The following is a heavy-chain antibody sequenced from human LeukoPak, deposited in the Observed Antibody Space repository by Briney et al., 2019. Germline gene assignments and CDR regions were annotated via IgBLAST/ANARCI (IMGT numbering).Heavy chain of an antibody. Sequence: GGSLRLSCAASGFTFSCYSMNWDRQAPGKGLEWVSSISSSSSYIYYADSVKGPFTISRDNAKNSLYLQMNSLRAEDTAVYYCGKASYDFWSGYYIVDYWGQGTLVTVSS. CDR1: GFTFSCYS. J-gene: IGHJ4*02. V-gene: IGHV3-21*01. CDR2: ISSSSSYI. CDR3: GKASYDFWSGYYIVDY. D-gene: IGHD3-3*01.